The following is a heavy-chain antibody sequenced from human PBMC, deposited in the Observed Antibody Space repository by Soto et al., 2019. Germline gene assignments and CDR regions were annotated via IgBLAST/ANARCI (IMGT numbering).Heavy chain of an antibody. J-gene: IGHJ4*02. CDR2: INAGYGNT. V-gene: IGHV1-3*01. Sequence: ASVKVSCKASGYTFSTYAMHWVRQAPGQRLEWMGWINAGYGNTKSSQKFQDRVTISRDTSASTAYMELTSLRSEDTAVYYCARDTGDGTFDFWGQGTLVTVSS. CDR3: ARDTGDGTFDF. D-gene: IGHD7-27*01. CDR1: GYTFSTYA.